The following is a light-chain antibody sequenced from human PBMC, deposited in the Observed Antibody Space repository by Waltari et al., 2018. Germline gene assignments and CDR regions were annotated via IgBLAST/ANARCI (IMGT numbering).Light chain of an antibody. CDR1: QSISRF. J-gene: IGKJ1*01. Sequence: EIMLTQSPGTLSLSPGERATLYCRASQSISRFLAWYQQKPGQAPRLLIYDASSRATGIPDRFSGSGSGTDFSLTIRLEPEDIAVYYCQKYGSLPATFGQGTKVEIK. V-gene: IGKV3-20*01. CDR3: QKYGSLPAT. CDR2: DAS.